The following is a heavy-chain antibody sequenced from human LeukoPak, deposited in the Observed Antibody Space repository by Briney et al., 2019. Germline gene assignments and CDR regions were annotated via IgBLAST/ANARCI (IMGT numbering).Heavy chain of an antibody. D-gene: IGHD6-13*01. V-gene: IGHV4-30-4*08. J-gene: IGHJ4*02. CDR3: ARVHSSSWYYFDY. CDR2: IYYSGST. CDR1: GGSISSGDYY. Sequence: SQTLSLTCTVSGGSISSGDYYWSWIRQPPGKGLEWIGYIYYSGSTYYNPSLKSRVTISVDTSKNQFSLKLSSVTAADTAVYYCARVHSSSWYYFDYWGQGTLVTVSS.